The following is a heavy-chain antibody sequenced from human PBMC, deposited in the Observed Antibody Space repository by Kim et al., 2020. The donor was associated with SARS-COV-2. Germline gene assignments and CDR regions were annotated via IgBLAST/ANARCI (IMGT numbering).Heavy chain of an antibody. CDR3: ARLRWYPVPTFDY. CDR1: GGSISSSSYY. J-gene: IGHJ4*02. V-gene: IGHV4-39*01. D-gene: IGHD2-15*01. Sequence: SETLSLTCTVSGGSISSSSYYWGWIRQPPGKGLEWIGSIYYSGSTYYNPSLKSRVTISVDTSKNQFSLKLSSVTAADTAVYYCARLRWYPVPTFDYWGQGTLVTVSS. CDR2: IYYSGST.